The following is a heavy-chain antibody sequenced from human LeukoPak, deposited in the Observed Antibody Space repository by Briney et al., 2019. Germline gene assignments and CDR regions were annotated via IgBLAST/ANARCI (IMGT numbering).Heavy chain of an antibody. CDR2: MYISGST. J-gene: IGHJ3*02. CDR3: ARVVHGVDNFDI. D-gene: IGHD6-6*01. Sequence: PSENLSFNCTGSAVTISGYYWSWMRQAPGKGLGWIGRMYISGSTDYNPSLKSRVTISIDKSKIQDSLKLSAVTAADTAVYFCARVVHGVDNFDIWGQGTMVTVSS. V-gene: IGHV4-4*07. CDR1: AVTISGYY.